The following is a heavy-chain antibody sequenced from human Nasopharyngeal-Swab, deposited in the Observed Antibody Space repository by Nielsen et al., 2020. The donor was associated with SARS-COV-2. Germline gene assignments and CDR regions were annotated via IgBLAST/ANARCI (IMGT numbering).Heavy chain of an antibody. CDR2: IAWNSVVI. Sequence: GGSLRLSCAASGFTFDDYAMHWVRQGPGRALEWVSGIAWNSVVIGYAESVKGQFTISRDNAKNSLYLEMNSLRPEDTALYYCIKGVDITSRTARAFDIWGQGTMVTVSS. CDR3: IKGVDITSRTARAFDI. D-gene: IGHD5-12*01. CDR1: GFTFDDYA. V-gene: IGHV3-9*01. J-gene: IGHJ3*02.